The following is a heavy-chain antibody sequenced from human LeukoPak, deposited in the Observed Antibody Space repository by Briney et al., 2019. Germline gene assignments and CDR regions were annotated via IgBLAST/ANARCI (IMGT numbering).Heavy chain of an antibody. J-gene: IGHJ4*02. CDR2: ISGTGGST. CDR3: AKQSSSSAWYVPIDS. CDR1: GFTFSSYA. Sequence: PGGSLRLSCAASGFTFSSYAMSWVHQAPGKGLEWVSTISGTGGSTYYTDSVKGRFIISRDNPKNTLYLQMIGLRADDTAAYYCAKQSSSSAWYVPIDSWGQGTLVTVSS. D-gene: IGHD6-19*01. V-gene: IGHV3-23*01.